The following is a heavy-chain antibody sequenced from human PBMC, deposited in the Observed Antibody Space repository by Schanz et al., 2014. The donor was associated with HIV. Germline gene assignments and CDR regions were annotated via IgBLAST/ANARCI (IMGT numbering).Heavy chain of an antibody. CDR1: GFTFDDYA. J-gene: IGHJ4*02. D-gene: IGHD4-17*01. CDR3: ACECDYGGNSXXXY. Sequence: EVQLVESGGGLVQPGRSLRLSCAASGFTFDDYAMHWVRQAPGKGLEWVSCISWNSGSIGYADSVKGRFTISRDNAKXSLYLQMNSLRAXXXXXXYCACECDYGGNSXXXYWGQGTLXXVSS. CDR2: ISWNSGSI. V-gene: IGHV3-9*01.